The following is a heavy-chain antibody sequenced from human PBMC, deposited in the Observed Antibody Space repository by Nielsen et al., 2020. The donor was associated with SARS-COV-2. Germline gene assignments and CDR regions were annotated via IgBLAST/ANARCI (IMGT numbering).Heavy chain of an antibody. D-gene: IGHD5-24*01. CDR1: GYTLTELS. Sequence: ASVKVSCKVSGYTLTELSMHWVRQAPGKGLEWMGGFDPEDGETIYAQKFQGRVTITADESTSTAYMELSSLRSEDTAVYYCARRRDGYNSLDYWGQGTLVTVSS. V-gene: IGHV1-24*01. CDR2: FDPEDGET. J-gene: IGHJ4*02. CDR3: ARRRDGYNSLDY.